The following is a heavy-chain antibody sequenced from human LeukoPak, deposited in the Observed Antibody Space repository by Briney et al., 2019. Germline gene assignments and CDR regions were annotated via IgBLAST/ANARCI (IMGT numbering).Heavy chain of an antibody. CDR2: INPSGGST. D-gene: IGHD3-22*01. V-gene: IGHV1-46*01. Sequence: ASVKVSCKASGYTFTSYYMHWVRQAPGQELEWMGIINPSGGSTSYAQKFQGRVTMTRDMSTSTVYMELSSLRSEDTAVYYCARGRVGGLYYDSSGYYTHDAFDIWGQGTMVTVSS. CDR3: ARGRVGGLYYDSSGYYTHDAFDI. J-gene: IGHJ3*02. CDR1: GYTFTSYY.